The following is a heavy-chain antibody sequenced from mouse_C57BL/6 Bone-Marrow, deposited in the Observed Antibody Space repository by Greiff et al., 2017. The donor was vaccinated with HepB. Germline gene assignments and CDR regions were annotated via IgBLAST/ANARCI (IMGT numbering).Heavy chain of an antibody. D-gene: IGHD6-5*01. J-gene: IGHJ4*01. CDR1: GYTFTDYY. V-gene: IGHV1-26*01. CDR3: ARRPKAMDY. CDR2: INPNNGGT. Sequence: VQLQQSGPELVKPGASVKISCKASGYTFTDYYMNWVKQSHGKSLEWIGDINPNNGGTSYNQKFKGKATLTVDKSSSTAYMELRSLTSEDSAVYYCARRPKAMDYWGQGTSVTVSS.